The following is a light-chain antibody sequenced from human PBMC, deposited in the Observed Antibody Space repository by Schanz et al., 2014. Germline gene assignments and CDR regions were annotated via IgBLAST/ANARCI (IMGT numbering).Light chain of an antibody. CDR1: QSISSY. Sequence: DIQMTQSPSSLSASVGDRVTMTCRASQSISSYLNWYQQKPGKAPKLLIYAASSLQSGVPSRFSGSGSGTDFTLTISSLQPEDFATYYCQQNYTVFGQGTKVEIK. CDR3: QQNYTV. V-gene: IGKV1-39*01. J-gene: IGKJ1*01. CDR2: AAS.